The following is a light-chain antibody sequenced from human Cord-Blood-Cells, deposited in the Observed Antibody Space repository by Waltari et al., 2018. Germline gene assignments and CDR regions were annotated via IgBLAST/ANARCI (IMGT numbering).Light chain of an antibody. V-gene: IGKV3-20*01. CDR3: QQYGSPYT. CDR1: QSVSSSY. J-gene: IGKJ2*01. CDR2: GAS. Sequence: EIVLTQSPGTLSLSPGERATLSCRASQSVSSSYLAWYQQKPGQAPRLLIYGASSRATCIPDRFSGSVSGTDFTLTISRLEPEDFAVYYCQQYGSPYTFGQGTKLEIK.